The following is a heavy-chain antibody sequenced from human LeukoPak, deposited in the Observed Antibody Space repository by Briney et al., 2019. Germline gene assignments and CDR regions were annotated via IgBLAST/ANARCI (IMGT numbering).Heavy chain of an antibody. D-gene: IGHD5-12*01. Sequence: GGSLRLSCAASGFTFSSYAMSWVRQAPGKGLEWVSAISGSGGSTYFADSVKGRFSVSRDNSKNTLFLQMNSLRAEDTAVYYCAKGATALYYFDYWGQGTLVTVSS. CDR2: ISGSGGST. CDR1: GFTFSSYA. CDR3: AKGATALYYFDY. J-gene: IGHJ4*02. V-gene: IGHV3-23*01.